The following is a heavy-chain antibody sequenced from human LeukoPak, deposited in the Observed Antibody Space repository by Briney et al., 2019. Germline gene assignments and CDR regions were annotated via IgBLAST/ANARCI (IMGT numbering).Heavy chain of an antibody. CDR2: IYPGDSDT. CDR1: GYSFTSYW. V-gene: IGHV5-51*01. D-gene: IGHD5-24*01. J-gene: IGHJ2*01. CDR3: ASGRDEEL. Sequence: AASQKISCKGSGYSFTSYWIGWVRQMPGKGLEWMGIIYPGDSDTRYSPSFQGQVTISADKSISTAYLPWSSLKASDTAMYYCASGRDEELWGRGTLVTVSS.